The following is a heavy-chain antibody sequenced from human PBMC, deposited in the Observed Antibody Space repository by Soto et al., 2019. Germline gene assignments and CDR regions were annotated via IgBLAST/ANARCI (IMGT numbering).Heavy chain of an antibody. J-gene: IGHJ2*01. CDR2: IDPSDSYT. CDR1: GYIFTSHW. D-gene: IGHD2-8*02. CDR3: ARLGYCTGSSCSDWYLDL. Sequence: EVQLVQTGAELKKPGESLRISCTGSGYIFTSHWISWVRQMPGEGLEWMGRIDPSDSYTVYSPSFKGHFSFSADKSISTAYLQWSGLRASDTAIYYCARLGYCTGSSCSDWYLDLWGRGTLVTVSS. V-gene: IGHV5-10-1*03.